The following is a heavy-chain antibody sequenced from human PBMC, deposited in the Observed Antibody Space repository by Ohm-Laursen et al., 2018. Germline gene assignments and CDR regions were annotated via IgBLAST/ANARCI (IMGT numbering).Heavy chain of an antibody. V-gene: IGHV2-70*11. CDR3: ARSDTSMVWYFDY. J-gene: IGHJ4*02. CDR2: IDWDDDK. CDR1: GLSLSTSGMS. Sequence: TQTLTLTCCFSGLSLSTSGMSVIWIRQPPGKALEWLGRIDWDDDKYYSTSLKTRLTISKDTSKNQVVLTMTNMDPVDTATYYCARSDTSMVWYFDYWGQGTLVTVSS. D-gene: IGHD5-18*01.